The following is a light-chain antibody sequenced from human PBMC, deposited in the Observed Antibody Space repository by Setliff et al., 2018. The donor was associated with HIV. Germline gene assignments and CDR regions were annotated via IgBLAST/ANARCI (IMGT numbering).Light chain of an antibody. J-gene: IGLJ1*01. CDR2: EIT. CDR1: SSDVGDYNY. V-gene: IGLV2-8*01. CDR3: SSYTSSTPLYV. Sequence: QSVLTQPPSASGSPGQSVTISCTGTSSDVGDYNYVSWYQQHPGKAPKLMIYEITKRPSGVPDRFSGSKSGNTASLTVSGLQAEDEADYYCSSYTSSTPLYVFGTGTKVTVL.